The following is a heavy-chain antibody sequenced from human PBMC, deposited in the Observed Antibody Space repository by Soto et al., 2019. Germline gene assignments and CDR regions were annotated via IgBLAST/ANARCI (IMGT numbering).Heavy chain of an antibody. J-gene: IGHJ6*03. Sequence: QVQLQESGPGLVKPSETLSLTCTVSGGSISSYYWSWIRQPPGKGLEWIGYIYYSGSTNYNPSLKSRVTHSVDTSSNQFSLKLSSVTAADTAVYCCAGERLSSGYDLGGYYYYHMDVWGKGTTVTVYS. CDR1: GGSISSYY. CDR2: IYYSGST. D-gene: IGHD5-12*01. V-gene: IGHV4-59*12. CDR3: AGERLSSGYDLGGYYYYHMDV.